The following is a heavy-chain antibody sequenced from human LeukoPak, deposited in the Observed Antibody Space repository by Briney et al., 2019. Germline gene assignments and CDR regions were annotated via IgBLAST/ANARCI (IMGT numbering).Heavy chain of an antibody. V-gene: IGHV1-18*01. D-gene: IGHD3-22*01. Sequence: ASVKVSCKASGYSFTSYGISWVRQAPGQGLEWMGWISAYNGNTNYAQKLQGRVTVTTDTSTSTAYMELSSLRSDDTAVYYCAREVRGYAYWGQGTLVTVSS. CDR3: AREVRGYAY. J-gene: IGHJ4*02. CDR2: ISAYNGNT. CDR1: GYSFTSYG.